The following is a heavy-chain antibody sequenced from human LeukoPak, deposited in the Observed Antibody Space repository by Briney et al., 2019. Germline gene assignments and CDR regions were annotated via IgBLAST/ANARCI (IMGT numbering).Heavy chain of an antibody. CDR2: IFYSGST. V-gene: IGHV4-39*07. D-gene: IGHD3-10*01. CDR1: GGSISTSSYY. Sequence: SETLSLTCTVSGGSISTSSYYWGWVRQPPGKGLEWIGNIFYSGSTYYSPSLKSRVTISVDTSKNQFSLKLSSVTAADTAVYYCARGRHYYGSGRVFYYYYMDVWGKGTTVTVSS. J-gene: IGHJ6*03. CDR3: ARGRHYYGSGRVFYYYYMDV.